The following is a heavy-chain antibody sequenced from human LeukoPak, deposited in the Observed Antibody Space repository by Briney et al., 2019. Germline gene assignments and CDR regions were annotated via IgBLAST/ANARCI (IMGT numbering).Heavy chain of an antibody. J-gene: IGHJ6*02. CDR3: AREMGVESRGNFYYYGMDV. V-gene: IGHV4-4*07. CDR1: GGSISSHY. Sequence: SETLSLTCTVSGGSISSHYWSWIRQPAGKGLEWIGRLYASGATKYSPSLRGRVTVSVDTSKNQFSLMVGSVTDADTAVYYCAREMGVESRGNFYYYGMDVWGQGTTVTVSS. D-gene: IGHD3-3*01. CDR2: LYASGAT.